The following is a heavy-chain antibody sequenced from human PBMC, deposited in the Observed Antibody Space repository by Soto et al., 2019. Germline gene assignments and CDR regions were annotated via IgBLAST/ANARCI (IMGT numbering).Heavy chain of an antibody. V-gene: IGHV1-69*13. CDR1: GVTFSSYA. CDR2: IIPIFGTA. D-gene: IGHD3-10*01. Sequence: SVKVSCKASGVTFSSYAISWVRQAPVQGLEWMGGIIPIFGTANYAQKFQGRVTITADESTSTAYMELSSLRSEDTAVYYCATYGNYYGSGSYLGAFDIWGQGTMVTVSS. CDR3: ATYGNYYGSGSYLGAFDI. J-gene: IGHJ3*02.